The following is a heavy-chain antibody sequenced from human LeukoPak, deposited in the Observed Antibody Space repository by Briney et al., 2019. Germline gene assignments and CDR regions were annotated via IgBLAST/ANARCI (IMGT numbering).Heavy chain of an antibody. CDR2: INTSGST. V-gene: IGHV4-61*02. D-gene: IGHD1-26*01. J-gene: IGHJ3*02. Sequence: PSVTLSLTCTVSGGSISSGNSFGTWVRPHAGEGRVWVGRINTSGSTNYNVTLKSRVTISVDTSKNQLSLRLTSVTAADAAVYYCAREAESYSVPDGFDIWGQGTMVTVSS. CDR3: AREAESYSVPDGFDI. CDR1: GGSISSGNSF.